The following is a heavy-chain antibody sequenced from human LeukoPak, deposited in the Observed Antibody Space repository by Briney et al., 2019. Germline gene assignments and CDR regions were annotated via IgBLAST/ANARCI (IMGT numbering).Heavy chain of an antibody. V-gene: IGHV1-24*01. J-gene: IGHJ4*02. CDR3: ATEPPHWDTMITFGGIIAD. D-gene: IGHD3-16*02. Sequence: ASVKISCKVSGTTLTESSMHWVRQTPGKGLEWMGGFNPEDGEIIYAQELQDRVTMTEDTSTDTAYMELSSLRSEDTAVYYCATEPPHWDTMITFGGIIADWGQGTLVTVSS. CDR1: GTTLTESS. CDR2: FNPEDGEI.